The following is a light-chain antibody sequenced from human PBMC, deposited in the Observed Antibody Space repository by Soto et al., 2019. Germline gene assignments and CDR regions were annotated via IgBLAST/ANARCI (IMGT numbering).Light chain of an antibody. V-gene: IGLV2-14*01. J-gene: IGLJ1*01. CDR1: SSDVGAYIY. Sequence: QSVLTQPPSVSLSHGQSITISCTWSSSDVGAYIYVSWYQHHPGKAPKVMIYEVTNQPSGVSDRFSGSKSGNTASLTISGLQAEDEADYYCCSYTSSRTYVFGTGTKVTV. CDR3: CSYTSSRTYV. CDR2: EVT.